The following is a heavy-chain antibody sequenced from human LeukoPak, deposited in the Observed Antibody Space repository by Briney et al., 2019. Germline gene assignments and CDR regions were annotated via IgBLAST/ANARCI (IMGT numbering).Heavy chain of an antibody. CDR1: GYSFTSYW. V-gene: IGHV5-51*01. CDR2: IYPGDSDT. D-gene: IGHD1-1*01. J-gene: IGHJ4*02. Sequence: GESPKISCRGSGYSFTSYWIGWVRQMPGKGLEWMGIIYPGDSDTRYSPSFQGQVTISADKSISTAYLQWSSLKASDTAMYYCARTAARNWHDFDYWGQGTLVTVSS. CDR3: ARTAARNWHDFDY.